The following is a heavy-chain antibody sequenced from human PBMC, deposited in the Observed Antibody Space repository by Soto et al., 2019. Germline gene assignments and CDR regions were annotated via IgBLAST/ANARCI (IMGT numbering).Heavy chain of an antibody. Sequence: QVQLQESGPGLVKPSQTLSLTCTVSGGSISSGGYYWSWIRQHPGKGLEWIGYIYYSGSTYYNPSLKSRVTISVDTSKNQFSLKLSSVTAADTAVYYCARGVCSGGSCYSLFFGYWGQGTLVTVSS. D-gene: IGHD2-15*01. J-gene: IGHJ4*02. CDR1: GGSISSGGYY. CDR2: IYYSGST. V-gene: IGHV4-31*03. CDR3: ARGVCSGGSCYSLFFGY.